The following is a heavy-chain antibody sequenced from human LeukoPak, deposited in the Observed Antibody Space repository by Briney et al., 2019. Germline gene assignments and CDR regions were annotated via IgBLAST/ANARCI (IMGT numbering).Heavy chain of an antibody. J-gene: IGHJ4*02. CDR1: VFTFSRYS. D-gene: IGHD3-10*01. CDR2: ISSSSSYI. V-gene: IGHV3-21*01. Sequence: GGSLRLSCAASVFTFSRYSMNWVRQAPGKGLEWVSSISSSSSYIYYADSVKGRFTISRDNAKNSLYLQMNSLRAEDTAVYYCARDGITMVRGVTSHFDYWGQGTLVTVSS. CDR3: ARDGITMVRGVTSHFDY.